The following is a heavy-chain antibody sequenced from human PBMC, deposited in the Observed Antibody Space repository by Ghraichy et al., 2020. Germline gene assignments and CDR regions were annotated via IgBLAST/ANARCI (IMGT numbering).Heavy chain of an antibody. Sequence: GGSLRLSCAASGFTFSSYAMHWVRQAPGKGLEWVAVISYDGSNKYHADSVKGRFTISRDNSKNTLYLQMNSLRAEDTAVYYCARERRHMTTVVSRSFDYWGQGTLVTVSS. CDR3: ARERRHMTTVVSRSFDY. CDR1: GFTFSSYA. V-gene: IGHV3-30*04. CDR2: ISYDGSNK. D-gene: IGHD4-23*01. J-gene: IGHJ4*02.